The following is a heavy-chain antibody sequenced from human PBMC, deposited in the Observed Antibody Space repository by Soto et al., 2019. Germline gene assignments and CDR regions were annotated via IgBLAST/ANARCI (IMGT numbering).Heavy chain of an antibody. D-gene: IGHD5-18*01. Sequence: QVQLVQSGAEVKNSGASVKVSCKASGYTFTSYGFSWVRQAPGQGLEWMGWMNPNSGNTGYAQKFQGRVTMTRNTSISTAYMELSSLRSEDTAVYYCARARSYGYGMDVWGQGTTVTVSS. CDR3: ARARSYGYGMDV. J-gene: IGHJ6*02. CDR2: MNPNSGNT. CDR1: GYTFTSYG. V-gene: IGHV1-8*01.